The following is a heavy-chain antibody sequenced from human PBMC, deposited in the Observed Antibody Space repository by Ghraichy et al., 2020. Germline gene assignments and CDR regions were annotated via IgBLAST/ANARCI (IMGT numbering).Heavy chain of an antibody. V-gene: IGHV3-23*01. J-gene: IGHJ6*02. CDR2: ISGSGGST. CDR1: GFTFSSYA. Sequence: GESLNISCAASGFTFSSYAMSWVRQAPGKGLEWVSAISGSGGSTYYADSVKGRFTISRDNSKNTLYLQMNSLRAEDTAVYYCAKRIGYCSSTSCYRYYYGMDVWGQGTTVTVSS. D-gene: IGHD2-2*02. CDR3: AKRIGYCSSTSCYRYYYGMDV.